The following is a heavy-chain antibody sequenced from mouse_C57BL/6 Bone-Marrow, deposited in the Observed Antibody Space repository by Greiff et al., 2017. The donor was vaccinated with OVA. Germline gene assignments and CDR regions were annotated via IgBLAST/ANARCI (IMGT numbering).Heavy chain of an antibody. J-gene: IGHJ4*01. V-gene: IGHV1-69*01. CDR1: GYTFTSYW. Sequence: QVQLQQPGAELVMPGASVKLSCKASGYTFTSYWMHWVKQRPEQGLEWIGEIDPSDSYTNYNQKFKGKSTLTVDKSSSTAYMQLSSLTSEDSAVYYCAKIYSGAMDYWGQGTSVTVSS. CDR3: AKIYSGAMDY. CDR2: IDPSDSYT. D-gene: IGHD2-1*01.